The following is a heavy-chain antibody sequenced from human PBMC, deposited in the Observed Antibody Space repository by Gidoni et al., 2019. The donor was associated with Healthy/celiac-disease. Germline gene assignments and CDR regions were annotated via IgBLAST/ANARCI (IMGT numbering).Heavy chain of an antibody. V-gene: IGHV3-33*01. D-gene: IGHD3-22*01. J-gene: IGHJ6*02. CDR3: ARDAVVYYYDSSGYNSRDTYGMDV. Sequence: SSYGMHWVRQAPGKGLEWVAVIWYDGSNKYYADSVKGRFTISRDNSKNTLYLQMNSLRAEDTAVYYCARDAVVYYYDSSGYNSRDTYGMDVWGQGTTVTVSS. CDR1: SSYG. CDR2: IWYDGSNK.